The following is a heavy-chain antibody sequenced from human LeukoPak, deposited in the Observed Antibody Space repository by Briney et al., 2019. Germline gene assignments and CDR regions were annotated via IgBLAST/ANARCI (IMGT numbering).Heavy chain of an antibody. D-gene: IGHD3-9*01. CDR2: ISYDGSNK. CDR1: GFTFSSYA. Sequence: GGSLRLSCAASGFTFSSYAMHWVRQAPGKGLEWVAVISYDGSNKYYADSVKGRFTISRDNSKNTLYLQMNSLRAEDTAVYYCARGGYDILSGDWFDPWGRGTLVTVSS. J-gene: IGHJ5*02. V-gene: IGHV3-30*04. CDR3: ARGGYDILSGDWFDP.